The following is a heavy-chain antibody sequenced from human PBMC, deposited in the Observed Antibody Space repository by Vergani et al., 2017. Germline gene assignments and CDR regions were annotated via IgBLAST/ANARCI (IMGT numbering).Heavy chain of an antibody. D-gene: IGHD2-15*01. CDR2: ISHSGYT. CDR3: VRGPSVVQGHYIYYYSYFMDV. V-gene: IGHV4-38-2*02. J-gene: IGHJ6*03. CDR1: GYSISSGYY. Sequence: QVQLQESGPGLLKPSETLSLTCTVSGYSISSGYYWGWIRQPPGKGLEWIGSISHSGYTFYSPSLKSRVSMSVDTSKNQFSLRVNSVTAADTAVYYCVRGPSVVQGHYIYYYSYFMDVWGKGTTVTVSS.